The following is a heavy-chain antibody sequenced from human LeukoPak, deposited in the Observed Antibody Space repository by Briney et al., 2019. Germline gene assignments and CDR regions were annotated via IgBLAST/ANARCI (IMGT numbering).Heavy chain of an antibody. CDR1: GYTFTDYY. CDR3: ARANFLYCSSTTCLFDY. Sequence: GASVKVSCKASGYTFTDYYMHWVRQAPGQGFEWMGWINPNEGDTNYAQKCQGRVTMTRDTSISTAHMEVSRLRSDDTAVYYCARANFLYCSSTTCLFDYWGQGTLVTVSS. CDR2: INPNEGDT. J-gene: IGHJ4*02. D-gene: IGHD2-2*01. V-gene: IGHV1-2*02.